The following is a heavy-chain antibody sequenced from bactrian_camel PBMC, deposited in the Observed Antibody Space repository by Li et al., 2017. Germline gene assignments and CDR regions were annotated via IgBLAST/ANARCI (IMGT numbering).Heavy chain of an antibody. J-gene: IGHJ7*01. CDR1: GYVYGSNC. Sequence: HVQLVESGGGSVQTGGSLRLSCTAVGYVYGSNCVGWFRQAPGKEREGVASIYIDDGDTKYADSVKARFTISQDKAKNTMYLQMDSLKPEDTGVYYCATGGNSGMDYWGKGTQVTVS. D-gene: IGHD3*01. V-gene: IGHV3S54*01. CDR2: IYIDDGDT.